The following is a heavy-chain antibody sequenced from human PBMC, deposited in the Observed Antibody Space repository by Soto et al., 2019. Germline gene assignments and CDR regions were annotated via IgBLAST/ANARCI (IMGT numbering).Heavy chain of an antibody. Sequence: VQLVQSGAEVKKPGASVKVSCKTSGYTFTMYGISWVRQAPEQGPEWMGWISTYNGNTNSAQKFQGRVTMTTDTSTSTAYMELRSLRSDDTAVYYCARSPYTNSWYYFDYWGQGTLVTVSS. J-gene: IGHJ4*02. V-gene: IGHV1-18*01. D-gene: IGHD6-13*01. CDR3: ARSPYTNSWYYFDY. CDR1: GYTFTMYG. CDR2: ISTYNGNT.